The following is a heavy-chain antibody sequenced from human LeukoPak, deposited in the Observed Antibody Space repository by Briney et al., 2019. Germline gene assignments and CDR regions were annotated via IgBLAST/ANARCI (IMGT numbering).Heavy chain of an antibody. CDR1: GGSFGGYY. Sequence: SETLSLTCAVYGGSFGGYYWSWIRQPPGKGLEWIGEINHSGSTNYNPSLKSRVTISVDTSKNQFSLKLSSVTAADTAVYYCARGFRFWSGYYPYFDYWGQGTLVTVSS. V-gene: IGHV4-34*01. CDR3: ARGFRFWSGYYPYFDY. J-gene: IGHJ4*02. D-gene: IGHD3-3*01. CDR2: INHSGST.